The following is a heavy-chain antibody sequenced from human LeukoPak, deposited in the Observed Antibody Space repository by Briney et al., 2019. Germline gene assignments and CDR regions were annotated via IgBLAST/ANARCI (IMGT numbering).Heavy chain of an antibody. Sequence: PGGSLRFSCAASGFTFSSYAMSWVRQAPGKGLEWVSAISGSGGSTYYADSVKGRFTISRDNSKNTLYLQMNSLRAEDTAVYYCAKDSIRFLEWTPGVDYWGQGTLVTVSS. D-gene: IGHD3-3*01. V-gene: IGHV3-23*01. CDR2: ISGSGGST. CDR3: AKDSIRFLEWTPGVDY. J-gene: IGHJ4*02. CDR1: GFTFSSYA.